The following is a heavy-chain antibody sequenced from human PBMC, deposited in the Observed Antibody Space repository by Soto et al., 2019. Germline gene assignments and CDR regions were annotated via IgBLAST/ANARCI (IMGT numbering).Heavy chain of an antibody. CDR2: IIPIFNST. CDR3: ARVGVVKIAGYNGLVSLGY. J-gene: IGHJ4*02. D-gene: IGHD2-15*01. Sequence: QVQLVQSGAEVKTPGSSLKVSCKVSGSRFSNYVISWVRQAPGHGLEWLGRIIPIFNSTTYAQSFQGRVTIPAEKSMSTASLELSSLISDDTAVYYCARVGVVKIAGYNGLVSLGYWGQGPLVPVSS. V-gene: IGHV1-69*06. CDR1: GSRFSNYV.